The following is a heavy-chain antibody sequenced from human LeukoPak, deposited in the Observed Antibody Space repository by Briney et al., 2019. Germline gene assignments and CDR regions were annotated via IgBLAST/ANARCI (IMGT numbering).Heavy chain of an antibody. CDR2: IKSKTDGGTT. CDR1: GFTFSNAW. Sequence: PGGSLRLSCAASGFTFSNAWMSWVRQAPGKGLEWVGRIKSKTDGGTTDYAAPVKGRFTISRDDSKNTLYLQMNSLKTEDTAVYYCTIRYCSSTSCYFAPWFDPWGQGTLVTVSS. D-gene: IGHD2-2*01. J-gene: IGHJ5*02. CDR3: TIRYCSSTSCYFAPWFDP. V-gene: IGHV3-15*01.